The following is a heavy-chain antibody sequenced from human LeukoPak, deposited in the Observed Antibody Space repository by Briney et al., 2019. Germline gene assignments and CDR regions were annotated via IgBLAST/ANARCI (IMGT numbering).Heavy chain of an antibody. Sequence: SETLSLTRTVSGGSISSSSYYLGWIRPPPGKGLEWIGSIYYSGSTYYNPSLKSRVTISVDTSKNQFSLKLSSVTAADTAVYYCARQGGKGGSDYWGQGTLVTVSS. CDR1: GGSISSSSYY. CDR3: ARQGGKGGSDY. CDR2: IYYSGST. V-gene: IGHV4-39*01. J-gene: IGHJ4*02. D-gene: IGHD2-15*01.